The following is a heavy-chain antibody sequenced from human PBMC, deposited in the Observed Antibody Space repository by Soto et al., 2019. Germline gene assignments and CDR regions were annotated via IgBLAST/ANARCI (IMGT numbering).Heavy chain of an antibody. CDR1: GFTFSDHW. J-gene: IGHJ4*02. D-gene: IGHD2-2*02. CDR3: ARDLRDYNF. V-gene: IGHV3-74*01. CDR2: IHNDESSA. Sequence: GGSLRLSCAASGFTFSDHWMHWVRQGPGKGLVWVSRIHNDESSASYADSVKGRFTISRDNAKNTLYLQMNSLRVEDTAVYYCARDLRDYNFWGQGTLVTVSS.